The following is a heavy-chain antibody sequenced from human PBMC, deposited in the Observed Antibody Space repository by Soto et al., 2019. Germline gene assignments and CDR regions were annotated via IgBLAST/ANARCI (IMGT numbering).Heavy chain of an antibody. CDR1: GFTFINTG. CDR3: AKIDGYFDY. CDR2: ITGNGDTT. V-gene: IGHV3-23*01. D-gene: IGHD3-22*01. Sequence: GSLRVFGAGSGFTFINTGMSWVRQAPGQGLEWVSAITGNGDTTYYADSVKGRFTISRDNSKSTLYLQMNSLRAEDAAVYYCAKIDGYFDYWGQGTLVPVSS. J-gene: IGHJ4*02.